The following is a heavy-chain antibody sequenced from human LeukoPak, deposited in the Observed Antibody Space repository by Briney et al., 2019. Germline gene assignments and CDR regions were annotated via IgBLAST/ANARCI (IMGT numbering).Heavy chain of an antibody. CDR3: ARGGSYLYYFDY. J-gene: IGHJ4*02. Sequence: SETLSLTCTVSGGSISSSYWSWIRQPPGKALEWIGYIYYSGSTNYNPSLKSRVTISVDTSKNQFSLKLSSVTAADTAVYYCARGGSYLYYFDYWGQGTLVTVSS. CDR2: IYYSGST. CDR1: GGSISSSY. V-gene: IGHV4-59*08. D-gene: IGHD3-16*02.